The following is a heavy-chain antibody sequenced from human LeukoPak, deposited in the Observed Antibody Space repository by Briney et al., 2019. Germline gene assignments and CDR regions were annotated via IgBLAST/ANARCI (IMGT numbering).Heavy chain of an antibody. D-gene: IGHD3-10*01. Sequence: GGSLRLSCAASGFTFSTYGMHWVRQAPGKGLEWVAVISYDGDNKYFADSVKGRFTISRDNSKNTLYLQMNSLRAEDTAVYYCAKDRLLLARGVIDAFDIWGQGTMVTVSP. CDR1: GFTFSTYG. J-gene: IGHJ3*02. CDR2: ISYDGDNK. CDR3: AKDRLLLARGVIDAFDI. V-gene: IGHV3-30*18.